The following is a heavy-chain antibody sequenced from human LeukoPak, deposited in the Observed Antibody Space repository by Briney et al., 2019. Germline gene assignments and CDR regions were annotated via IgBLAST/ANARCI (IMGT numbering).Heavy chain of an antibody. V-gene: IGHV3-64*01. D-gene: IGHD1-26*01. CDR2: ISSNGGST. Sequence: GGSLRLSCAASGFTFSSYAMHWVRQAPGKGLEYVSAISSNGGSTYYANSVKGRFTISRDNSKNTLYLQMGSLRAEDMAVYYCARVARGGATPPYYFDYWGQGTLVTVSS. CDR3: ARVARGGATPPYYFDY. CDR1: GFTFSSYA. J-gene: IGHJ4*02.